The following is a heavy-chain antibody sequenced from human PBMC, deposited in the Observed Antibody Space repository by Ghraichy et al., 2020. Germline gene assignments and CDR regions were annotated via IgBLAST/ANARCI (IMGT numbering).Heavy chain of an antibody. CDR3: ARGEATASTLLVY. J-gene: IGHJ4*02. CDR2: IYSGGST. V-gene: IGHV3-66*01. D-gene: IGHD6-13*01. Sequence: GESLNISCAASGFTVSSNYMSWVRQAPGKGLEWVSVIYSGGSTYYADSVRGRFTISRDNPKSTLYLQMNSLRVEDTAVYYCARGEATASTLLVYWGQGTLVTVSS. CDR1: GFTVSSNY.